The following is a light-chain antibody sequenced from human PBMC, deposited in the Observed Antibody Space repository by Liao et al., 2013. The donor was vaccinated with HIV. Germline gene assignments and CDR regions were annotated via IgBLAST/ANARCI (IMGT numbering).Light chain of an antibody. CDR3: QAWDIGTRVV. CDR2: QDT. Sequence: SYELTQAPSVSVSPRQTARITCSGDKLGDKYVSWYQQRPGRSPVLVIYQDTKRPPGIPERFSGSNSGNTATLSVSGTQAMDEADYFCQAWDIGTRVVFGGGTTLTVL. J-gene: IGLJ2*01. V-gene: IGLV3-1*01. CDR1: KLGDKY.